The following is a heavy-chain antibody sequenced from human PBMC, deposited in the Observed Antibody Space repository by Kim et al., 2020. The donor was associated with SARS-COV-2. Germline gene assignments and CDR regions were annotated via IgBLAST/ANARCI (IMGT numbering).Heavy chain of an antibody. D-gene: IGHD6-13*01. Sequence: NYAQKFQGRVTITADESTSTAYMELSSLRSEDTAVYYCARDAAAGAHFDYWGQGTLVTVSS. CDR3: ARDAAAGAHFDY. J-gene: IGHJ4*02. V-gene: IGHV1-69*01.